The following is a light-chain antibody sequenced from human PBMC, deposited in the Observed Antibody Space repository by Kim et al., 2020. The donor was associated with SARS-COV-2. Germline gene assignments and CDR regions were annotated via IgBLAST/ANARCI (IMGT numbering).Light chain of an antibody. Sequence: RATINCKSSQSVLYSSNNKNYLAWYQQKPGQPPKLLIYWASTRESGVPDRFSGSGSGTDFTLTISSLQAEDVAVYYCQQYYSTFTFGPGTKVDIK. CDR3: QQYYSTFT. J-gene: IGKJ3*01. CDR1: QSVLYSSNNKNY. CDR2: WAS. V-gene: IGKV4-1*01.